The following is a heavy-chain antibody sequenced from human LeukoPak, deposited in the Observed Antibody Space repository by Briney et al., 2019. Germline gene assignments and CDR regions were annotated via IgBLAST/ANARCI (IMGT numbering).Heavy chain of an antibody. CDR2: ISWNSGSI. CDR3: AKETYYYDSSGYYPYFDY. J-gene: IGHJ4*02. Sequence: GGSLRLSCAASGFTFSSYAMHWVRQAPGKGLEWVSGISWNSGSIGYADSVKGRFTISRDNAKNSLYLQMNSLRAEDTALYYCAKETYYYDSSGYYPYFDYWGQGTLVTVSS. CDR1: GFTFSSYA. V-gene: IGHV3-9*01. D-gene: IGHD3-22*01.